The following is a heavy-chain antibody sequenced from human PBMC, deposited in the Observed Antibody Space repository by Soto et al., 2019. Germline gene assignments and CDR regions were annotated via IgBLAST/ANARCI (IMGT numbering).Heavy chain of an antibody. V-gene: IGHV4-59*01. J-gene: IGHJ4*02. CDR1: GGSISTYY. CDR3: ARRGYSSSWSYFDY. CDR2: IDYSGST. D-gene: IGHD6-13*01. Sequence: QVQLQESGPGLVKPSETLSLTCTVSGGSISTYYWSWIRHPPGKGLEWIAYIDYSGSTNYNPSLKSRVTISVDTSKIQFSLKLSSVTAADTAVYYCARRGYSSSWSYFDYWGQGTLVTVSS.